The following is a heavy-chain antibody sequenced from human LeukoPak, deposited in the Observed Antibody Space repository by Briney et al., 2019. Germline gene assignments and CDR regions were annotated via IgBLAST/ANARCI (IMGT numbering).Heavy chain of an antibody. J-gene: IGHJ3*02. CDR3: ARVPYDQGFWSGYYIDAFDI. V-gene: IGHV4-34*01. CDR2: INHSGST. D-gene: IGHD3-3*01. CDR1: AGSFSGYY. Sequence: PSETLSLTCALYAGSFSGYYWSWIRQPPGKGLEWIGEINHSGSTNYNPSLKSRVTISVDTSKNQFSLKLSSVTAADTAVYYCARVPYDQGFWSGYYIDAFDIWGQGTMVTVSS.